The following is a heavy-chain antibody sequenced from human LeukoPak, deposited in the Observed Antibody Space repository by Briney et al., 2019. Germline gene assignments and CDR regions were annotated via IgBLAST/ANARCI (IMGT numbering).Heavy chain of an antibody. J-gene: IGHJ4*02. Sequence: SETLSLTCTVSGGSINGYYWSWIRQPPGKGLEWIGDIYYSGSTNYNPSLKSRVTMSVDTSKKQLSLNLRSVAAADTAVYYCARLRDSTGYHFDYWGQGTLVTVSS. CDR2: IYYSGST. CDR3: ARLRDSTGYHFDY. V-gene: IGHV4-59*01. D-gene: IGHD3-22*01. CDR1: GGSINGYY.